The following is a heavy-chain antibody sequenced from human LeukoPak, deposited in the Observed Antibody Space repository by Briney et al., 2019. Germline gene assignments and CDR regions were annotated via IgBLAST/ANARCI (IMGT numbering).Heavy chain of an antibody. CDR1: GYTFTSYG. CDR3: ARDSEPAAAPSYMDV. Sequence: ASVKVSCKASGYTFTSYGISWVRQAPGQGLEWMGWINPNSGGTNYAQKFQGRVTMTRDTSISTAYMELSRLRSDDTAVYYCARDSEPAAAPSYMDVWGKGTTVTVSS. D-gene: IGHD2-2*01. V-gene: IGHV1-2*02. J-gene: IGHJ6*03. CDR2: INPNSGGT.